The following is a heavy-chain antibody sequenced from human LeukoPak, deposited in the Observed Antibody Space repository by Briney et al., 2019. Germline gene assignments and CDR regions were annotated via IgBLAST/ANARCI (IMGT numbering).Heavy chain of an antibody. D-gene: IGHD4-17*01. J-gene: IGHJ3*02. Sequence: SQTLSLTCTVSGGSISSGSYYWRWIRQPAGKGLEWIGRIYTSGSTNYNPSLKSRVTISVDTSKNQFSLKLSSVTAADTAVYYCARSTTVDAFDIWGQGTMVTVSS. CDR2: IYTSGST. CDR3: ARSTTVDAFDI. V-gene: IGHV4-61*02. CDR1: GGSISSGSYY.